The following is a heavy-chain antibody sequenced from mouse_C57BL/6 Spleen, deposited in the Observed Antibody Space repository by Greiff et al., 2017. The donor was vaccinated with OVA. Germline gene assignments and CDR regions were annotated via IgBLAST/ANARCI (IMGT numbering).Heavy chain of an antibody. V-gene: IGHV2-5*01. D-gene: IGHD3-2*02. Sequence: VQRVESGPGLVQPSQSLSITCTVSGFSLTSYGVHWVRQSPGKGLEWLGVIWRGGSTDYNAAFMSRLSITKDNSKSQVFFKMNSLQADDTAIYYCRVTAQAYAMDYWGQGTSVTVSS. CDR3: RVTAQAYAMDY. CDR2: IWRGGST. CDR1: GFSLTSYG. J-gene: IGHJ4*01.